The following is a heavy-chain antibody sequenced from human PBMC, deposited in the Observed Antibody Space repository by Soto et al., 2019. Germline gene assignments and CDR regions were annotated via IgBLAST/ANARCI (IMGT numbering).Heavy chain of an antibody. CDR2: ITVVGGST. J-gene: IGHJ3*02. V-gene: IGHV3-23*01. D-gene: IGHD1-26*01. CDR3: AKELVGAIPAFDI. CDR1: GFPFDTYS. Sequence: GGSLRLSCTASGFPFDTYSMSWVRQAPGKGLDWVSTITVVGGSTYYADSVKGRFTISRDNSKNTLFLEMSNLRAEDTAVYYCAKELVGAIPAFDIWGQGTMVTVSS.